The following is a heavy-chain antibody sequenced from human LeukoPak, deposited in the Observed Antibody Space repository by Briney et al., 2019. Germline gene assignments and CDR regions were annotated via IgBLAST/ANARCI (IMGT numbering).Heavy chain of an antibody. J-gene: IGHJ4*02. D-gene: IGHD6-19*01. CDR2: IYYTGST. V-gene: IGHV4-39*01. Sequence: SETLSLTCTVSGGSISSSNYYWGWIHQPPGKGLEWIASIYYTGSTYYNPSLKSRVTISVDTSKNQFSLKLSSVTAADTAVYYCARRIIAVTGTVVYYFDYWGQGTLVTVSS. CDR1: GGSISSSNYY. CDR3: ARRIIAVTGTVVYYFDY.